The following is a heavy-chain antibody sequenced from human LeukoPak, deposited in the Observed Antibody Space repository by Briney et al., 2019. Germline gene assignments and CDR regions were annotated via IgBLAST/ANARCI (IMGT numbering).Heavy chain of an antibody. CDR1: GFTFSSYG. D-gene: IGHD3-22*01. V-gene: IGHV3-30*02. CDR3: AKDKHYYDSSAPGFFDY. CDR2: IRYDGSNK. Sequence: PGGSLRLSCAASGFTFSSYGMHWVRQAPGKGLEWVAFIRYDGSNKYYADSVKGRFTISRDNSKNTLYLQMNSLRAEDTAVYYCAKDKHYYDSSAPGFFDYWGQGTLVTVSS. J-gene: IGHJ4*02.